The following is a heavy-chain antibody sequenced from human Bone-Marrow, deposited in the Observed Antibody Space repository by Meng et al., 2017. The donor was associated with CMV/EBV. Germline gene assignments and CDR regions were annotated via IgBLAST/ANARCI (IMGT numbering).Heavy chain of an antibody. CDR1: GAPFSGY. V-gene: IGHV4-34*01. CDR2: ITHSGST. D-gene: IGHD1-26*01. Sequence: GHLQPGGGGPMKPSRDLALACGGYGAPFSGYWSWVRQPPGRGLEWIGEITHSGSTNYNVSLKSRVTISIDTSKNQFSLKLSSVTATDTAVYYCAPGFRSWSGSYSSWGQGTLVTVSS. J-gene: IGHJ4*02. CDR3: APGFRSWSGSYSS.